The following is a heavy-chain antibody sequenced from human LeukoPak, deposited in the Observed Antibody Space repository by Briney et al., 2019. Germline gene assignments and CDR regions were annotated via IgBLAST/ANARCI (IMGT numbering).Heavy chain of an antibody. V-gene: IGHV3-23*01. Sequence: GGSLRLSCAASGFSFNNYAMSWVRQAPGKGLEWVSAISGGGDATKYADSVKGRFTISRDNSKNTLSLQMNSLRAEDTAVYYCAAQGYYDNSGYYPYYFNYWGQGTLVTVSS. CDR1: GFSFNNYA. CDR2: ISGGGDAT. D-gene: IGHD3-22*01. J-gene: IGHJ4*02. CDR3: AAQGYYDNSGYYPYYFNY.